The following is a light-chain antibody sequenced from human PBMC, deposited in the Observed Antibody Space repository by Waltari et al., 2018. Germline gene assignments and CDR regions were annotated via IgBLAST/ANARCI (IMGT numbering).Light chain of an antibody. Sequence: QSALTQPVSVSGSPGQSITISCTGSYRDVGGYNYVSWYQQFPGEAPRLIIYDVSNRPSGVSSRFSCSKSGDTASLTISGLQTEDEADYYCSSYTSSSTLKLFGGGTKLTVL. CDR2: DVS. CDR1: YRDVGGYNY. V-gene: IGLV2-14*03. J-gene: IGLJ2*01. CDR3: SSYTSSSTLKL.